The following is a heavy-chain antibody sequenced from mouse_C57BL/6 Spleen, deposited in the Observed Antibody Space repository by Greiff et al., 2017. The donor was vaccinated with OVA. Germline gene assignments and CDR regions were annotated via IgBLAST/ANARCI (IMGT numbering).Heavy chain of an antibody. CDR2: ISSGSSTI. CDR1: GFTFSDYG. J-gene: IGHJ1*03. Sequence: EVQVVESGGGLVQPGGSLKLSCAASGFTFSDYGMHWVRQAPEKGLEWVAYISSGSSTIYYADTVKGRFTISRDNAKNTLFLHMTSLRSEDTAMYYCARTDVLSSGYCDVGGTGTTVTVSS. D-gene: IGHD3-3*01. V-gene: IGHV5-17*01. CDR3: ARTDVLSSGYCDV.